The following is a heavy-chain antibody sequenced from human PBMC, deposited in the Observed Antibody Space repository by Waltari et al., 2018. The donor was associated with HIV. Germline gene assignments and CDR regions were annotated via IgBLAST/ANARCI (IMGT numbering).Heavy chain of an antibody. CDR3: ASSVLRYFDWPNMDY. CDR2: IYHSGGT. J-gene: IGHJ4*02. Sequence: QLQLQESGSGLVKPSQTLSLTCAVSGGSISSGGYSGRWIRQPPGKGLEWIGYIYHSGGTYYNPSLKSRVTISVDRSKNQFSLKLSSVTAADTAVYYCASSVLRYFDWPNMDYWGQGTLVTVSS. V-gene: IGHV4-30-2*01. CDR1: GGSISSGGYS. D-gene: IGHD3-9*01.